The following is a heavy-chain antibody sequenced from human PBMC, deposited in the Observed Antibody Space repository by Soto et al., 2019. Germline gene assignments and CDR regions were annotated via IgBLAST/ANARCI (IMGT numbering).Heavy chain of an antibody. Sequence: GGPRLSCAASAFTFSSSWMSWVLHAPGKGLEWVANIKQDGSEKYYVDSVKGRFTISRDNAKNSLYLQMNSLRAEDTAVYYCARPYGSGSYPLDYFDYWGQGTLVTVSS. D-gene: IGHD3-10*01. CDR3: ARPYGSGSYPLDYFDY. J-gene: IGHJ4*02. CDR2: IKQDGSEK. V-gene: IGHV3-7*01. CDR1: AFTFSSSW.